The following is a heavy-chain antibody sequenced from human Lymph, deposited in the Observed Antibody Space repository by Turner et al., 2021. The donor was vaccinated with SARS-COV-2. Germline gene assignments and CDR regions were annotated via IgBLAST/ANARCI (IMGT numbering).Heavy chain of an antibody. V-gene: IGHV1-2*02. D-gene: IGHD3-10*01. CDR2: IDPNSGGT. J-gene: IGHJ4*02. CDR3: ARSRDLQSMVRGVDPFDY. CDR1: GYTLTGYY. Sequence: QVQLVQSGAEVKKPGASVKVACKASGYTLTGYYMHWVRQAPGPGLEWMGWIDPNSGGTNYAQKLQGRVTMTRNTSISTANMDLSRLRSDDTAMYYCARSRDLQSMVRGVDPFDYWGQGTLVTVSS.